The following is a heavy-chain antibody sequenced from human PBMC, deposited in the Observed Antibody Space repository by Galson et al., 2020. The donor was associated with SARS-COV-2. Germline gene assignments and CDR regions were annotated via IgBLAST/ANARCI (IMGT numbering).Heavy chain of an antibody. CDR3: AKGRSPSYHLGGVVVPAVTFDY. J-gene: IGHJ4*02. V-gene: IGHV3-23*01. Sequence: AGSLRLTCAASGFTFSDYAMTWIRQPPGKGLEWVSSISRSSTATYYADSMKRRFTIARDNSKNTLYLQMNSLRAEDTAVYYCAKGRSPSYHLGGVVVPAVTFDYWGQGTLVTVSS. CDR1: GFTFSDYA. D-gene: IGHD2-2*01. CDR2: ISRSSTAT.